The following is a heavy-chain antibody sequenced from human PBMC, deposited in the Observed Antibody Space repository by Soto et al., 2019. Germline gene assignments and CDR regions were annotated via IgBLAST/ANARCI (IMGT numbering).Heavy chain of an antibody. CDR1: GYTFTNYG. J-gene: IGHJ6*02. D-gene: IGHD2-21*01. CDR3: AMEGQASYSYYGMDV. CDR2: ISGYNGNT. Sequence: QVQVVQSGDEVKKPGASVKVSCKASGYTFTNYGFSWVRQAPGQGLEWMGWISGYNGNTKYAEKFQGRVTMTTDTPTSTAHMELRSLRSDDTAVYYCAMEGQASYSYYGMDVWGQGTAVTVSS. V-gene: IGHV1-18*01.